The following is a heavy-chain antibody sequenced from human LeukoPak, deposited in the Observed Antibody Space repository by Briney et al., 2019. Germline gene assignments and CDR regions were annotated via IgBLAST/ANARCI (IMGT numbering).Heavy chain of an antibody. CDR3: AHAMTTVTFFDY. J-gene: IGHJ4*02. CDR1: GFSLNTRGVG. CDR2: IYWDDDK. V-gene: IGHV2-5*02. D-gene: IGHD4-17*01. Sequence: ESGPTLVNPTQTLTLTCTFSGFSLNTRGVGVGWIRQPPGKALEWLSLIYWDDDKRYSPSLKSRLTITKDTSKDQVVLTMTNMDPVDTATYYCAHAMTTVTFFDYWGQGTLVTVSS.